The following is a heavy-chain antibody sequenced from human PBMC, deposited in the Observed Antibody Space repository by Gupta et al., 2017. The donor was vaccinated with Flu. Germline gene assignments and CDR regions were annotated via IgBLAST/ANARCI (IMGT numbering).Heavy chain of an antibody. Sequence: EVLLLESGGGLVQPGGSLRLSCAASGLTFSSYAMSRFRQAPGKGLGLVSAISGSGGSTYYADSVKGRFTISRDNSKNTLYLQMNSLRAEDTAVYYCAKEGEVGAHTPGYFDYWGQGTLVTVSS. V-gene: IGHV3-23*01. D-gene: IGHD1-26*01. J-gene: IGHJ4*02. CDR1: GLTFSSYA. CDR3: AKEGEVGAHTPGYFDY. CDR2: ISGSGGST.